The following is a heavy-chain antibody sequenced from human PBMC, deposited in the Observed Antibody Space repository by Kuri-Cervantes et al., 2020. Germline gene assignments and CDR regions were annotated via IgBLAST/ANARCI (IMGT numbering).Heavy chain of an antibody. CDR3: ARGYSSGWYNYYYYYYGMDV. D-gene: IGHD6-19*01. V-gene: IGHV1-8*01. CDR1: GDTFTSYD. Sequence: ASVKVSCKASGDTFTSYDINWVRQATGQGLEWMGWMNPNSGNTGYAQKFQGRVTMTRNTSISTAYMELSSLRSEDTAVYYCARGYSSGWYNYYYYYYGMDVWGQGTTVTVSS. J-gene: IGHJ6*02. CDR2: MNPNSGNT.